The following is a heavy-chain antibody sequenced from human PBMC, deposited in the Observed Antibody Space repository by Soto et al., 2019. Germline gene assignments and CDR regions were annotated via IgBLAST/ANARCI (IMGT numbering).Heavy chain of an antibody. Sequence: ASVKVSCKASGDTFTSYYMHWVRQAPGQGLEWMGIINPSGDTSYAQKFQGRVTMTKDTSTSTVYMELSSLRSADTAVYYCARGGHIAVVTASFDYWGQGTLVTVSS. CDR2: INPSGDT. CDR3: ARGGHIAVVTASFDY. CDR1: GDTFTSYY. J-gene: IGHJ4*02. V-gene: IGHV1-46*03. D-gene: IGHD2-21*02.